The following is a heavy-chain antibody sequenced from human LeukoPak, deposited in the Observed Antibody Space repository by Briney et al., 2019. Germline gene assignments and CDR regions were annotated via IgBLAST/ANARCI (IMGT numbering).Heavy chain of an antibody. J-gene: IGHJ4*02. D-gene: IGHD5-24*01. CDR1: GFTFSSYG. CDR2: IWYDGSNK. CDR3: ARDLEEMATIIGFDY. Sequence: PGRSLRLSCAASGFTFSSYGMHWVRQAPGKGLEWVAVIWYDGSNKYYADSVKGRFTISRDNSKNTLYLQMNSLRAEDTAVYYCARDLEEMATIIGFDYWGQGTLVTVSS. V-gene: IGHV3-33*01.